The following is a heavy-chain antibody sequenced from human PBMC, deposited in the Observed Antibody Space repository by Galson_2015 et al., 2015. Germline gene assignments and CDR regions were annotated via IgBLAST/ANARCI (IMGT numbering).Heavy chain of an antibody. CDR3: TKEVGAAIRGRLHY. CDR2: IGGSGGYT. J-gene: IGHJ4*02. CDR1: GFTFNYYA. D-gene: IGHD2-21*02. V-gene: IGHV3-23*01. Sequence: SLRLSCAASGFTFNYYALTWVRQAPGKGLEWVSSIGGSGGYTYYADSVRGRFTISRDNSQNTLYLRMNSLRAEDTAVYFCTKEVGAAIRGRLHYWGQGTLVTFSS.